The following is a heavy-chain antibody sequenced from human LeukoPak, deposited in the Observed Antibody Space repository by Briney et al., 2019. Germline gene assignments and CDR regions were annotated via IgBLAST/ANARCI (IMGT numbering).Heavy chain of an antibody. CDR3: AKDRYCSSTSCYIFFDY. Sequence: GGSLRLSCAASGFTFSSYEMNWVRQAPGKGLECGSYISSSGSTIYYADSVKGRFTISRDNSKNTLYLQMNSLRAEDTAVYYCAKDRYCSSTSCYIFFDYWGQGTLVTVSS. V-gene: IGHV3-48*03. D-gene: IGHD2-2*02. CDR2: ISSSGSTI. J-gene: IGHJ4*02. CDR1: GFTFSSYE.